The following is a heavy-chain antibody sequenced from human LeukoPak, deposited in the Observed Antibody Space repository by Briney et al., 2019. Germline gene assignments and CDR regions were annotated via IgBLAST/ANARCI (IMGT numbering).Heavy chain of an antibody. J-gene: IGHJ4*02. V-gene: IGHV3-30*03. CDR3: ARVDYYDSSGYHFDY. CDR2: ISYDGSNK. D-gene: IGHD3-22*01. Sequence: GGSLRLSCAASGFTFSSYGMHWVRQAPGKGLEWVAVISYDGSNKYYADSVKGRFTISRDNSKNTLYLQMNSLRAEDTAVYYCARVDYYDSSGYHFDYWGQGTLVAVSS. CDR1: GFTFSSYG.